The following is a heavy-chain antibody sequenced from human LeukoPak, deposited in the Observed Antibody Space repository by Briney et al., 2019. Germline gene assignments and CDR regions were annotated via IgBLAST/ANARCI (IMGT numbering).Heavy chain of an antibody. CDR3: AAFVDGTYCSGGSCYGRVAFDI. Sequence: SETLSLTCTVAGGSISSYYWSWLRQPPGKGLEWIGYIYYSGSTNYNPSLKSRVTRSVDTSKNQFSLKLSSVTAADTAVYYCAAFVDGTYCSGGSCYGRVAFDIWGQGTMVTVSS. CDR1: GGSISSYY. J-gene: IGHJ3*02. CDR2: IYYSGST. D-gene: IGHD2-15*01. V-gene: IGHV4-59*08.